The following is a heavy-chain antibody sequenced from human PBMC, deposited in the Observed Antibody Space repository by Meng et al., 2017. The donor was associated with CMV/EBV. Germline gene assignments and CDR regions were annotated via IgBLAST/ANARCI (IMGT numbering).Heavy chain of an antibody. J-gene: IGHJ3*02. D-gene: IGHD3-3*01. V-gene: IGHV3-72*01. Sequence: GGSLRLSCAASGFTFSDHYMDWVRQAPGKGLEWVGRTRNKANSYTTEYAASVKGRFTISRDDSKNSLYLQMNSLKTEDTAVYYCARSQGDFWSGSDAFDIWGQGTVVTVSS. CDR2: TRNKANSYTT. CDR1: GFTFSDHY. CDR3: ARSQGDFWSGSDAFDI.